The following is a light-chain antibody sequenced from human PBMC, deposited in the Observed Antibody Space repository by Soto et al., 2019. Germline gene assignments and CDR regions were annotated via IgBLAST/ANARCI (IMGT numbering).Light chain of an antibody. Sequence: EVVLTQSPCTVSLSPGERATLSCRASQSVSISHLAWYQQKPGQAPRLPISGASSRATGIPARFSGSGSGTDFTLTISSLEPEDFAVYYCQQRSNWPPLFTFGPGTKVDIK. CDR1: QSVSISH. J-gene: IGKJ3*01. CDR2: GAS. CDR3: QQRSNWPPLFT. V-gene: IGKV3D-20*02.